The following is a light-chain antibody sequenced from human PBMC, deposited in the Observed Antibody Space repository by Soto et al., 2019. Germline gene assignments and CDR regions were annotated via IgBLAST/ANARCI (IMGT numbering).Light chain of an antibody. V-gene: IGLV7-46*01. CDR3: LLFYSGARV. Sequence: QAVVTQEPSLTVSPGGTVTLTCGSSTGAVTSGHYPYWFQQKPGQAPRPLIYNTNNRHSWTPARVSGSLLGGKAALTLSGAQPEDEAEYYCLLFYSGARVFGGGTKLTVL. J-gene: IGLJ2*01. CDR1: TGAVTSGHY. CDR2: NTN.